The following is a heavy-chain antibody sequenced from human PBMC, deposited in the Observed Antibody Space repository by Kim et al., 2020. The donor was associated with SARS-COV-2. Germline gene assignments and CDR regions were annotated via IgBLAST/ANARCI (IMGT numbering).Heavy chain of an antibody. CDR1: SDSISSYY. CDR3: TRSEGRGRWHQFYY. J-gene: IGHJ1*01. Sequence: SETLSLTCTVSSDSISSYYWSWIRQLPGKGLEWLGYIYYSGSTDYNPSLKSRVTISWDTSKNQVSLDVTSVSAADTAVYYCTRSEGRGRWHQFYYWGQG. D-gene: IGHD3-10*01. V-gene: IGHV4-59*01. CDR2: IYYSGST.